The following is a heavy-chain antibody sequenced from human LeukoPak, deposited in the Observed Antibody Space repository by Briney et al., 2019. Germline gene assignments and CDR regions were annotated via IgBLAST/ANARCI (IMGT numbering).Heavy chain of an antibody. Sequence: PGGPLRLSCAVSGFTVSGNYMSWVRQAPGKGLEWVSVMYSSGSTDYADSVKGRFTISRDNSKNTLYLQMNSLRAEDTAVYYCAREGGPYSSTLRGHWGQGTLVTVSS. J-gene: IGHJ4*02. V-gene: IGHV3-53*01. CDR2: MYSSGST. CDR1: GFTVSGNY. D-gene: IGHD6-19*01. CDR3: AREGGPYSSTLRGH.